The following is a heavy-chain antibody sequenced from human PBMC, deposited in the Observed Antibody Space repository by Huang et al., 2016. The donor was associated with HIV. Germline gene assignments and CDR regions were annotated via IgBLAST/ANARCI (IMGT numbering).Heavy chain of an antibody. CDR3: ARGGYCGGDCSRHNDY. J-gene: IGHJ4*02. CDR2: INWNGGST. V-gene: IGHV3-20*01. D-gene: IGHD2-21*02. Sequence: EVQLVESGGGVVRPGGSLRLSCAASGFTFDAYGMSWVRQAPGKGLEWVSGINWNGGSTGYADSVKGRFTISRDNAKNSLYLQMNSLRAEDTALYHCARGGYCGGDCSRHNDYWGQGTLVTVSS. CDR1: GFTFDAYG.